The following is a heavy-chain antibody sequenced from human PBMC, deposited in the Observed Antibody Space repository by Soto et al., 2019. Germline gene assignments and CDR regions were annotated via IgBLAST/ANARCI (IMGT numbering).Heavy chain of an antibody. CDR1: GGSIDSGDYY. CDR3: VRPLRFLEWITFRQ. J-gene: IGHJ4*02. Sequence: QLQLQESGPGLVKPSETLSLTCTVSGGSIDSGDYYWGWVRQSPGKGLEWIGSISSSGVTSYNPSLQNRITLSVDSSITRFSLRLTSVTAADAAVYFCVRPLRFLEWITFRQWGQGTQVTVSS. CDR2: ISSSGVT. V-gene: IGHV4-39*02. D-gene: IGHD3-3*01.